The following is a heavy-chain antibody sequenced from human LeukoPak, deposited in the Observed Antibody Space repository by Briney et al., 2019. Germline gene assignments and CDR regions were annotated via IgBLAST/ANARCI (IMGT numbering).Heavy chain of an antibody. Sequence: ASVKVSCKASGYTFSGYYMHWVRQAPGQGLEWMGWINPNSGGTKYAQKFQGRVTMTRDTSISTAYMELSRLRSDDTAVYYCATGNYYDSSGYYPYAFDIWGQGTMVTVSS. J-gene: IGHJ3*02. D-gene: IGHD3-22*01. CDR2: INPNSGGT. V-gene: IGHV1-2*02. CDR1: GYTFSGYY. CDR3: ATGNYYDSSGYYPYAFDI.